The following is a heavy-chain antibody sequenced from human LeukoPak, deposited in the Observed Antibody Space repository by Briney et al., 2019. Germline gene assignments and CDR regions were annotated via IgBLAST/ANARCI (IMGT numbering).Heavy chain of an antibody. CDR2: INHSGST. CDR3: ARHKYYYGSGFSPFDN. CDR1: GGSINNDNYY. Sequence: SETLSLTCTVSGGSINNDNYYWGWIRQPPGKGLEWIGEINHSGSTNYNPSLKSRVTISVDTSKNQFSLKLSSVTAADTAVYYCARHKYYYGSGFSPFDNWGQGTLVTVSS. J-gene: IGHJ4*02. D-gene: IGHD3-10*01. V-gene: IGHV4-39*01.